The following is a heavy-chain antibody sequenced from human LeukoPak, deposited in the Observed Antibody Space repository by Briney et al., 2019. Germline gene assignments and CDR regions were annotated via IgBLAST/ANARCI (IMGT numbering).Heavy chain of an antibody. J-gene: IGHJ4*02. D-gene: IGHD6-19*01. CDR3: ARDRGDSSGWPIIDY. CDR2: IQSGGST. Sequence: PGGSLRPSCAALGFTANNNHMSWAGSAQGKGWEGASLIQSGGSTHYADSVKGRFTISRDNSKNTLYLQMNSLRAEDTAVYYCARDRGDSSGWPIIDYWGQGTLVTVSS. V-gene: IGHV3-66*01. CDR1: GFTANNNH.